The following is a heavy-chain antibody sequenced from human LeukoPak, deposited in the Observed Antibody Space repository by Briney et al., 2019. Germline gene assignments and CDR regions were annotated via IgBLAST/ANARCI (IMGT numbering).Heavy chain of an antibody. V-gene: IGHV3-7*03. D-gene: IGHD6-13*01. CDR1: GFPFNAYW. Sequence: GGSLRLSCAASGFPFNAYWMTWVRQAPGKGLEWVANIRQDGDTKYYVDSVKGRFTISRDNAMDSLYLRMNSLRAEDTAIYYRARSLPYGTTWYGRSDFWGQGTLVTVSS. J-gene: IGHJ4*02. CDR2: IRQDGDTK. CDR3: ARSLPYGTTWYGRSDF.